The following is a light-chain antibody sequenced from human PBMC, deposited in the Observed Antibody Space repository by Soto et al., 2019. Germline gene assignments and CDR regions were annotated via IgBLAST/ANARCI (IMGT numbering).Light chain of an antibody. Sequence: DIVMTQSPDSLAVSLGERTTINCKSSQRVLKSVNNKNYLVWYQQKAGQPPKLLIYWASTRESGVPDRFSGSGSGTDFTLTIRNLQAEDVAVYYCQQYYSTPPTFGQGTKVEIK. CDR1: QRVLKSVNNKNY. CDR3: QQYYSTPPT. CDR2: WAS. V-gene: IGKV4-1*01. J-gene: IGKJ1*01.